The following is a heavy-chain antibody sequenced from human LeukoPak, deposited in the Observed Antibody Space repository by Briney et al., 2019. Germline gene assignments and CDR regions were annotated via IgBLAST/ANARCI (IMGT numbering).Heavy chain of an antibody. D-gene: IGHD2-15*01. Sequence: SETLSLTCAVYGGSFSGYYWSWIRQPPGKGLEWIGEINHSGSTNYNPSLKSRVTISVDTSKNQFSLKLSSVTAADTAVCYCARSLGYCSGGSCDFDYWGQGTLVTVSS. CDR1: GGSFSGYY. CDR2: INHSGST. CDR3: ARSLGYCSGGSCDFDY. J-gene: IGHJ4*02. V-gene: IGHV4-34*01.